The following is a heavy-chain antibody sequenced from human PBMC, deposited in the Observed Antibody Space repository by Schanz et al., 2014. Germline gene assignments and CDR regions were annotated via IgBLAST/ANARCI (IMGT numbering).Heavy chain of an antibody. Sequence: QVQLVESGGGLVKPGGSLRLSCAASGFTFSDYYMNWIRQAPGKGLEWVSYISNSGYTIYYADSVKGRFTISRDNAKTSLYRQMNSRRPEDPAVYYCARAPPPYSSSPYYWYYGMDVWGQGTTVTVSS. D-gene: IGHD6-6*01. CDR3: ARAPPPYSSSPYYWYYGMDV. J-gene: IGHJ6*02. V-gene: IGHV3-11*01. CDR2: ISNSGYTI. CDR1: GFTFSDYY.